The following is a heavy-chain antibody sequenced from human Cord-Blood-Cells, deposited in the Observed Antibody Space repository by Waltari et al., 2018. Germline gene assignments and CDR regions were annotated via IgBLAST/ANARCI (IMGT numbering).Heavy chain of an antibody. D-gene: IGHD1-26*01. CDR3: ARAGSYYFDY. Sequence: QVQLVESGGGVVQPGRSLRLSCAASGFTFSSYGMHWVRQAPGKGLEWVAVIWYDGSNKYYVDSVKGRFTISRDNSKNTLYLQMNSLRAEDTAVYYCARAGSYYFDYWGQGTLVTVSS. CDR1: GFTFSSYG. J-gene: IGHJ4*02. V-gene: IGHV3-33*01. CDR2: IWYDGSNK.